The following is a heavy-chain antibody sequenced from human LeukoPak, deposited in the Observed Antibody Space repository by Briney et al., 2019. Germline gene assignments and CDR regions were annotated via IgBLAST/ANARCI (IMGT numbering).Heavy chain of an antibody. CDR2: IIPIFGTA. CDR1: GGTFSSYA. CDR3: AREHSGYEAPLDF. Sequence: ASVKVSCKASGGTFSSYAISWVRQAPGQGLEWMGGIIPIFGTANYAQKFQGRVTITTDESTSTAYMELSSLRSEDTAVYYCAREHSGYEAPLDFWGQGTLVTVSS. V-gene: IGHV1-69*05. J-gene: IGHJ4*02. D-gene: IGHD5-12*01.